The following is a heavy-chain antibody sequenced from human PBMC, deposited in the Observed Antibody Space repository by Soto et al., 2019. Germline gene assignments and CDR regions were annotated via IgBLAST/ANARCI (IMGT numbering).Heavy chain of an antibody. CDR3: AKEYGPSEAWYFDL. J-gene: IGHJ2*01. D-gene: IGHD4-17*01. CDR1: GFTFSSYG. CDR2: ISYDGSNK. Sequence: GGSLRLSCAASGFTFSSYGMHWVRQAPGKGLEWVAVISYDGSNKYYADSVKGRFTISRDNSKNTLYLQMNSLRAEDTAVYYCAKEYGPSEAWYFDLWGRGTLVTVSS. V-gene: IGHV3-30*18.